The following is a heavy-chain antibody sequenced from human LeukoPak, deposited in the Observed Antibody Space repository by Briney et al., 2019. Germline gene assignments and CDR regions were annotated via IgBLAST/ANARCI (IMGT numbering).Heavy chain of an antibody. J-gene: IGHJ6*02. D-gene: IGHD2/OR15-2a*01. Sequence: LETLSLTCSVSGGSMTNLYWTWIRQPPGKGLEWIGDIYDSGSTRYNTSLESRVTISVDTSKNQFSLKLSSVTAADTAVYYCAKGGSTNFYYGDVWGQGTTVTVSS. CDR1: GGSMTNLY. CDR3: AKGGSTNFYYGDV. CDR2: IYDSGST. V-gene: IGHV4-59*01.